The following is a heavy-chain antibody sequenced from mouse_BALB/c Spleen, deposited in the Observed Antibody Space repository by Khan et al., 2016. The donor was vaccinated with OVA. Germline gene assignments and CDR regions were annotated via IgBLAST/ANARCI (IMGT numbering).Heavy chain of an antibody. CDR1: GYSFTGYF. J-gene: IGHJ2*01. CDR2: INPHIGET. D-gene: IGHD1-1*01. CDR3: AKIYRSEFDY. V-gene: IGHV1-20*02. Sequence: VQLQQSGPELVKPGASVKISCKASGYSFTGYFMNWVMQSHGKSLEWIGRINPHIGETFYNQKFKGKATLTVDESSSTAHMELRSLASEDSAVYYCAKIYRSEFDYWGQGTTVTVSA.